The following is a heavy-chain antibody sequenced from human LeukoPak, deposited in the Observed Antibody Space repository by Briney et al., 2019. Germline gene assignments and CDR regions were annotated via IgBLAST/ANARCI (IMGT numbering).Heavy chain of an antibody. J-gene: IGHJ4*02. CDR1: GFSFSSFG. V-gene: IGHV3-23*01. D-gene: IGHD1-1*01. CDR3: ARASWYSFDY. Sequence: GGSLRLSCAASGFSFSSFGMSWVRQAPGRGLQWVSSISGDGRDTFYADSVKGRFTVSRDNSKTTMFLQMNSLRAGDTAVYYCARASWYSFDYWGQGTLVSVSS. CDR2: ISGDGRDT.